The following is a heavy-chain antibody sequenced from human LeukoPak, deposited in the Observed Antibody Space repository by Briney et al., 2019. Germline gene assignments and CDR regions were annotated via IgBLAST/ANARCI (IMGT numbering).Heavy chain of an antibody. CDR3: ARGQGTVTTH. Sequence: SETLSLTCAVYGGSFSGYYWSWFRKPPGKGLEWIGEINHSGSANYNPSLKSRVTISLDTSKNQFSLKLSSVTAADTAVYYCARGQGTVTTHWGQGTLVTVSS. V-gene: IGHV4-34*01. CDR2: INHSGSA. J-gene: IGHJ4*02. CDR1: GGSFSGYY. D-gene: IGHD4-17*01.